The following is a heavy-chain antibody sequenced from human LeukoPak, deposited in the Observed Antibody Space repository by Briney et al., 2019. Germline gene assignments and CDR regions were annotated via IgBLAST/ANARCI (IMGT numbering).Heavy chain of an antibody. J-gene: IGHJ5*02. D-gene: IGHD3-10*01. CDR3: ARGHGSGSTNWFDP. CDR2: INPSGASA. Sequence: GASVKVSCRASVYTFTSYYMLCVRQAPGQGLEWLGIINPSGASAMYAQKLQGRVTMTRDMSTATVYLDLSSLRFDDTAVYYCARGHGSGSTNWFDPWGQGTLVTVSS. CDR1: VYTFTSYY. V-gene: IGHV1-46*01.